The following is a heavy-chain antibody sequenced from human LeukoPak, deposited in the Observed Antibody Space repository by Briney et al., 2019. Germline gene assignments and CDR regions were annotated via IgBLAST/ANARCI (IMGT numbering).Heavy chain of an antibody. CDR1: GFTFSSYS. V-gene: IGHV3-21*01. CDR3: AKARQWLVLLGAPSDY. D-gene: IGHD6-19*01. Sequence: GGSLRLSCAASGFTFSSYSMNWVRQAPGKGLEWVSSISSSSSYIYYADSVKGRFTISRDNSKNTLYLQMNSLRAEDTAVYYCAKARQWLVLLGAPSDYWGQGTLVTVSS. J-gene: IGHJ4*02. CDR2: ISSSSSYI.